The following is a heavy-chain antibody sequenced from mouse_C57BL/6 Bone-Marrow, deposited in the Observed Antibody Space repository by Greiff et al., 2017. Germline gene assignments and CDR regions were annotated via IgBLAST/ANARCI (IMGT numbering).Heavy chain of an antibody. J-gene: IGHJ3*01. Sequence: QVHLQQSGAELVKPGASVKLSCKASGYTFTGYWIDWVKQRPGHGLEWIGEILPRSGSTKYNEKFKGKATLTADTSSSTAYMQLSSLTSEDSVVYYCARKDYGGWFAYWGQGTLVTVSA. V-gene: IGHV1-55*01. D-gene: IGHD1-1*01. CDR3: ARKDYGGWFAY. CDR2: ILPRSGST. CDR1: GYTFTGYW.